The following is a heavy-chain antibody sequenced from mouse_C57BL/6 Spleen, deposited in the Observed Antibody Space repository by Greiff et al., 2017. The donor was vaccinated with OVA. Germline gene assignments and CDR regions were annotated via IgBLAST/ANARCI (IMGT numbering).Heavy chain of an antibody. CDR1: GYTFTSYW. CDR2: INPSNGGT. J-gene: IGHJ2*01. Sequence: QVQLQQPGTELVKPGASVKLSCKASGYTFTSYWMHWVKQRPGQGLEWIGNINPSNGGTNYNEKFKSKATLTVDKSSSTAYMQLSSLTSEDSAVYYCARGGYYYGSSYRNFDYWGQGTTLTVSS. V-gene: IGHV1-53*01. CDR3: ARGGYYYGSSYRNFDY. D-gene: IGHD1-1*01.